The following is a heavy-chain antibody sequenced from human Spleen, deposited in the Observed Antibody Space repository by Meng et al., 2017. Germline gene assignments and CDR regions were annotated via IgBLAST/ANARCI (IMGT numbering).Heavy chain of an antibody. V-gene: IGHV4-39*07. D-gene: IGHD3-22*01. J-gene: IGHJ4*02. CDR3: ASYDSSGYYSRPFDY. CDR2: INHSGST. CDR1: GGSISSSSYY. Sequence: SETLSLTCTVSGGSISSSSYYWGWIRQPPGKGLEWIGEINHSGSTNYNPSLKSRVTISVDTSKNQFSLKLSSVTAADTAVYYCASYDSSGYYSRPFDYWGQGTLVTVSS.